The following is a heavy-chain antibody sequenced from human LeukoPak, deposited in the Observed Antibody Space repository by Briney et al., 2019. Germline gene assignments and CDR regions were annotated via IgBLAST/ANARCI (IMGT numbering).Heavy chain of an antibody. CDR1: GYTLTELS. V-gene: IGHV1-24*01. CDR2: FDPEDGET. D-gene: IGHD1-26*01. Sequence: ASVKVSCKVSGYTLTELSTHWVRQAPGKGLEWMGGFDPEDGETIYAQKFEGRVTMTEDTSTDTAYMELSSLRSEDTAVYYCATGPLGWYSGTIRYFDYWGQGTLVTVSS. CDR3: ATGPLGWYSGTIRYFDY. J-gene: IGHJ4*02.